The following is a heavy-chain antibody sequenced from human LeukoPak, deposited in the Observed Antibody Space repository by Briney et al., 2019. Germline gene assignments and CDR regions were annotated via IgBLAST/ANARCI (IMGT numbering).Heavy chain of an antibody. Sequence: GSLRLSCVVSGFTVSSDYMSWVRQAPGKGLEWVSAISGSGGSTYYADSVKGRFTISRDNSKNTLYLQMNSLRAEDTAVYYCAKVPGRYSSGWYIYYHYGMDVWGQGTTVTVSS. V-gene: IGHV3-23*01. CDR3: AKVPGRYSSGWYIYYHYGMDV. D-gene: IGHD6-19*01. J-gene: IGHJ6*02. CDR1: GFTVSSDY. CDR2: ISGSGGST.